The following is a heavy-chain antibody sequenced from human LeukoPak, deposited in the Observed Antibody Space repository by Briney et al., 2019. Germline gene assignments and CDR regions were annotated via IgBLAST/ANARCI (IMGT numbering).Heavy chain of an antibody. CDR2: IYSSGST. D-gene: IGHD3-16*02. CDR3: ARDIAPSFDY. V-gene: IGHV4-4*07. CDR1: GGPISSYY. Sequence: PSETLSLTCSVSGGPISSYYWSWIRQPPGKGLEWIGRIYSSGSTNYNPSLKSRVTMAVDTSKKQFSLRLSSVTGADTAVYYCARDIAPSFDYWGQGTLVTVSS. J-gene: IGHJ4*02.